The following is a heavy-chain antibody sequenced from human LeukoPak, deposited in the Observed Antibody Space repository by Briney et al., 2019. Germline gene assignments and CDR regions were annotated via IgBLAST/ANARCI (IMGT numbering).Heavy chain of an antibody. CDR2: IYTSGST. V-gene: IGHV4-4*07. CDR3: ARDWTGLSDSGGWFDH. Sequence: PSETLSLTCTVSGGPISSYYWSWIRQPAGKGLEWIGRIYTSGSTNYNPSLKSRVTMSVDTSKNQFSLKLSSVTAADTAVYYCARDWTGLSDSGGWFDHWGQGTLVTVSS. D-gene: IGHD3/OR15-3a*01. J-gene: IGHJ5*02. CDR1: GGPISSYY.